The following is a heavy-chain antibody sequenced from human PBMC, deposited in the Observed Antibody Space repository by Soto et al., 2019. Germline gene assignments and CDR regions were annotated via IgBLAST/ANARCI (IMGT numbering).Heavy chain of an antibody. D-gene: IGHD3-22*01. CDR2: IYYSGST. CDR3: ARVVYFDGSGYNAFIT. J-gene: IGHJ3*02. V-gene: IGHV4-31*03. Sequence: PSETLSLTCTVSGGSISTGGYYWSWIRQHPGKGLEWIGYIYYSGSTYYNPSLKSRVTISVDTSKNQFSLKLSSVTAADTAVYYCARVVYFDGSGYNAFITWGQGTMVTVSS. CDR1: GGSISTGGYY.